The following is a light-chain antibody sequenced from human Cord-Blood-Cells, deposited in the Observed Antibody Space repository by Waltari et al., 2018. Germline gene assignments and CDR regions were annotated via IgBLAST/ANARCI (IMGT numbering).Light chain of an antibody. Sequence: QSALTQPASVSGSPGKSITISCTGTSSDVGSYNLVSGYQQHPGKAPKLMIYEGSKRPSGVSNRCSCSKSGNTASLTISVLQAEDEAEYYCCSCAGSSTLVFGGGTKLTVL. J-gene: IGLJ3*02. CDR1: SSDVGSYNL. CDR3: CSCAGSSTLV. CDR2: EGS. V-gene: IGLV2-23*01.